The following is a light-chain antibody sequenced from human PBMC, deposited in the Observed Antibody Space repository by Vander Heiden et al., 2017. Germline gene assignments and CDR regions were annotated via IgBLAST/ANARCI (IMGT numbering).Light chain of an antibody. J-gene: IGKJ2*01. CDR3: QLYNSYYT. V-gene: IGKV1-5*03. CDR1: QSVRSW. Sequence: DIHLTDSPSTLSASVGDRVTNTCRPSQSVRSWLVWDAQIPSRAPTLLIYKASSLESGVPSRLRCSGSGSEFTLTLSALQPDDFATYYCQLYNSYYTFGQGTKLEIK. CDR2: KAS.